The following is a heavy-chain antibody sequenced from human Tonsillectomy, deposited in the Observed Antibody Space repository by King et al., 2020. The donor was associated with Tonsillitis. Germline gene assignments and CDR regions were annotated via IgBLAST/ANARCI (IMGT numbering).Heavy chain of an antibody. CDR2: IRPDGSEK. V-gene: IGHV3-7*03. CDR3: AKETWWRLDS. CDR1: GFTFSSHY. D-gene: IGHD2-8*02. Sequence: VQLVESGGGLVQPGGSLRLSCAASGFTFSSHYMSWVRQAPGKGLECVAKIRPDGSEKYYVDSVKGRFTVSRDNAKNSLYLQINSLTAEYTAFYYCAKETWWRLDSWGQGTLVTVSS. J-gene: IGHJ4*02.